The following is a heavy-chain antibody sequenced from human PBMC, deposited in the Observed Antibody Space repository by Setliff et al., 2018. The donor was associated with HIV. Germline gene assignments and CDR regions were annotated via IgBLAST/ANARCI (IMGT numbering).Heavy chain of an antibody. CDR1: GVSISNYY. D-gene: IGHD1-7*01. J-gene: IGHJ3*02. Sequence: SETLSLTCTVSGVSISNYYWSWIRQPAGKGLEWIGDIYPTGSTDYNPSLKSRVTMSLDTSKNQFSLKLSSMTAADTALYYCARDVELPRDAFDIWAQGTMVTVSS. V-gene: IGHV4-4*07. CDR2: IYPTGST. CDR3: ARDVELPRDAFDI.